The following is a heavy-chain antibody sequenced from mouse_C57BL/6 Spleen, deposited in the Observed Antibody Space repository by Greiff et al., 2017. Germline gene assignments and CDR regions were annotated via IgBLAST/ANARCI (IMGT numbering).Heavy chain of an antibody. CDR3: ARRDFLSSSGFAY. D-gene: IGHD2-3*01. CDR2: INPGSGGT. CDR1: GYAFTNYL. J-gene: IGHJ3*01. V-gene: IGHV1-54*01. Sequence: QVQLKESGAELVRPGTSVKVSCKASGYAFTNYLIEWVKQRPGQGLEWIGVINPGSGGTNYNEKFKGKATLTADKSSSTAYMQLSSLTSEDSAVYFCARRDFLSSSGFAYWGQGTLVTVSA.